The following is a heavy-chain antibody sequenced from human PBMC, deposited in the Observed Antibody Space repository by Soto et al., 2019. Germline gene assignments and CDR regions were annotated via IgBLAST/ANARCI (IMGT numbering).Heavy chain of an antibody. V-gene: IGHV4-59*08. CDR1: GGSISSYY. CDR3: ARHGDTAMVTGWFDP. J-gene: IGHJ5*02. D-gene: IGHD5-18*01. CDR2: IYYSGST. Sequence: SETLSLTCTVSGGSISSYYWSWIRQPPGKGLEWIGYIYYSGSTNYNPSLKSRVTISVDTSKNQFSLKLSSVTAADTAVYYCARHGDTAMVTGWFDPWGQGTLVTVSS.